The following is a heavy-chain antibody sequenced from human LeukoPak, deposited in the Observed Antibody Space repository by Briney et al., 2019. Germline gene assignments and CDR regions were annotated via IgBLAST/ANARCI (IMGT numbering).Heavy chain of an antibody. CDR1: GGTFSSYA. D-gene: IGHD2-15*01. Sequence: VASVKVSCKASGGTFSSYAISWVRQAPGQGLEWMGGIIPIFGTANYAQKFQGRVTITTDESTSTAYMELSSLRSEDTAVYYCARQRYCSGGSCYYNWFDPWGQGTLVTVSS. CDR3: ARQRYCSGGSCYYNWFDP. J-gene: IGHJ5*02. CDR2: IIPIFGTA. V-gene: IGHV1-69*05.